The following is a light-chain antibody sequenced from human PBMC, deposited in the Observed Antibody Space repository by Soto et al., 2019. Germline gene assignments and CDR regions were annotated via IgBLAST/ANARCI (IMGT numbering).Light chain of an antibody. V-gene: IGKV1-5*03. CDR2: KAS. CDR1: QTISSW. CDR3: QHYNSYSEA. Sequence: DIQMTQSPSTLSGSAGDRVPITCPASQTISSWLAWYQQKPGKAPKLLIYKASTLKSGVPSRFSGSGSGTEFTLTISSLQPDDFATYYCQHYNSYSEAFGQGTKVDIK. J-gene: IGKJ1*01.